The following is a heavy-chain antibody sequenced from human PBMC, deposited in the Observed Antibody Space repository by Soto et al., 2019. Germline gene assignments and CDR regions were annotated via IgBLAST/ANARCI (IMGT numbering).Heavy chain of an antibody. V-gene: IGHV3-30*03. CDR1: GLTFNTYA. J-gene: IGHJ1*01. Sequence: QVQLVESGGGVGQPGTSLRLSCAASGLTFNTYAMNWIRLAPGKGLEWVSVISNDGSNKYYADSVKGRFTISRDNSKNTVYLQMNSLRGEDTGVYYCASGRGYCSESSCSYFDYFQHWGQGALFIVSS. CDR2: ISNDGSNK. CDR3: ASGRGYCSESSCSYFDYFQH. D-gene: IGHD2-2*01.